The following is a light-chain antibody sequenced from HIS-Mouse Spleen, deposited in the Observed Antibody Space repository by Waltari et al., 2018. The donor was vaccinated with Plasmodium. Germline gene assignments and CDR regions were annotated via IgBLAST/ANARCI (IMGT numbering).Light chain of an antibody. J-gene: IGLJ2*01. V-gene: IGLV2-8*01. CDR2: AVS. CDR3: SSYAGSNNLV. CDR1: SSNVGVYNY. Sequence: QSALTQPPSASGSPGQSVTISCTGTSSNVGVYNYVSWYQQHPGKAHKLMIYAVSNRPSGVPDRFSGSKSGNTASLTVSGLQAEDEADYYCSSYAGSNNLVFGGGTKLTVL.